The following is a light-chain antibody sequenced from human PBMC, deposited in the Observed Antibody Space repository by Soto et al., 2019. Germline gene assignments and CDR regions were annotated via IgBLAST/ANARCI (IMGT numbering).Light chain of an antibody. J-gene: IGKJ1*01. Sequence: EIFLTHSPDTLSLSPGERATLSCSATQSVTNYIAWYQQRPGQAPRLLIYDASNRASGVPAKFSGSGSGTDFTLTISDLEPADFGLYYCQQRLNWPPNFGQGTKVDIK. V-gene: IGKV3-11*01. CDR2: DAS. CDR3: QQRLNWPPN. CDR1: QSVTNY.